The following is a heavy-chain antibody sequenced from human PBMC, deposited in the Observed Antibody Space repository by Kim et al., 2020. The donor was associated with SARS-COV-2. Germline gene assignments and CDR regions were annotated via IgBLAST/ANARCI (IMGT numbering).Heavy chain of an antibody. D-gene: IGHD6-19*01. V-gene: IGHV3-48*02. J-gene: IGHJ4*02. CDR2: IGSSSSTI. CDR3: ARGARGPSGWSHIDY. CDR1: GFTFNSYS. Sequence: GGSLRLSCAASGFTFNSYSMNWVRQAPGKGLEWVAYIGSSSSTIYYADSVKGRFTISRDNAKKSLYLQMNSLRDEDTAVYYCARGARGPSGWSHIDYWGQGTLVTVSS.